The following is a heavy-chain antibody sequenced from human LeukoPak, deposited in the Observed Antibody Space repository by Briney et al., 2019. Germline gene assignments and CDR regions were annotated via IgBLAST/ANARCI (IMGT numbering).Heavy chain of an antibody. Sequence: SEILSLTCTVSGGSVSSSSYYWSWIRQPPGKGLEWIGYIYYSGSTNYNPSLKSRVTISVDTSKNQFSLKLSSVTAADTAVYYCARDLGNWFDPWGQGTLVTVSS. V-gene: IGHV4-61*01. J-gene: IGHJ5*02. CDR1: GGSVSSSSYY. D-gene: IGHD3-16*01. CDR2: IYYSGST. CDR3: ARDLGNWFDP.